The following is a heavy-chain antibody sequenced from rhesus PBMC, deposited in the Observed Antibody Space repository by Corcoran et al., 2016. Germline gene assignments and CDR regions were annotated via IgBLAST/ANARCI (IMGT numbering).Heavy chain of an antibody. Sequence: EVQLVETGGGLVQPGGSLKLSCAASGFTFSSYGMSWVRQASGKGLEWVSAINGGGGSTYYADSVKGRFTISRDNSKNTLSLQMNSLRPEDTAVYYCAKGNYGNYWGQGVLVTVSS. D-gene: IGHD4-29*01. J-gene: IGHJ4*01. CDR3: AKGNYGNY. CDR2: INGGGGST. V-gene: IGHV3S5*01. CDR1: GFTFSSYG.